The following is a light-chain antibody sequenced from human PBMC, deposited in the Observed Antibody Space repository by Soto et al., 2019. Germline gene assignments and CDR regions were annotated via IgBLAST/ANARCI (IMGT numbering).Light chain of an antibody. CDR3: QQRSNWPPIT. Sequence: EIVMTQSPATLSLSPGERATLSCRSSQSVSSNLAWYQQKPGQAPRLLIYGASTRATGIPGRFSGRGSGTDFTLTISSLEPEDAAVYYCQQRSNWPPITFGQGTRLEIK. J-gene: IGKJ5*01. CDR1: QSVSSN. V-gene: IGKV3-11*01. CDR2: GAS.